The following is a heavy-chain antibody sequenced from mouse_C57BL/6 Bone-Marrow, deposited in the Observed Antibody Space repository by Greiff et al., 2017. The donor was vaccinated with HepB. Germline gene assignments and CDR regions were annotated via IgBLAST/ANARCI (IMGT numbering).Heavy chain of an antibody. Sequence: EVQLQQSGPELVKPGASVKTSCKASGYTFTDYYMNWVKQSHGKSLEWIGDINPNNGGTSYNQKFKGKATLTVDKSSSTAYMELRSLTSEDSAVYYCARSPYGSSRSWFAYWGQGTLVTVSA. J-gene: IGHJ3*01. CDR1: GYTFTDYY. CDR3: ARSPYGSSRSWFAY. V-gene: IGHV1-26*01. D-gene: IGHD1-1*01. CDR2: INPNNGGT.